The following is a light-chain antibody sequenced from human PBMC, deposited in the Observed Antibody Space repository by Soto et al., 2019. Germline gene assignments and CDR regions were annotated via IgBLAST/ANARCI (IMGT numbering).Light chain of an antibody. Sequence: EIVVTQSPGTLSLSPGERATLSCRASQSVSSNYLAWYQQKPGQAPRLLIYGASSRATDIPARFSGSGSGTAFTLIISRLEPEDFAVYYCHQYGTSPPNTFGQGTKLEIK. CDR2: GAS. CDR1: QSVSSNY. J-gene: IGKJ2*01. CDR3: HQYGTSPPNT. V-gene: IGKV3-20*01.